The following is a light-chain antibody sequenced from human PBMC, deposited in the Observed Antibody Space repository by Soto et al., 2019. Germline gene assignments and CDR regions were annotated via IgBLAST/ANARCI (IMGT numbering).Light chain of an antibody. Sequence: QSALTQPPSASGSPGQSVTISCTGTSSDVGGYNYVSWYQQHPGKAPKLLIYDNYKRPSGIPDRFSGSKSGTLATLGITGLQTGDEANYYCGTWDSSLSVVVFGGGTKLTVL. CDR2: DNY. CDR3: GTWDSSLSVVV. V-gene: IGLV1-51*01. CDR1: SSDVGGYNY. J-gene: IGLJ3*02.